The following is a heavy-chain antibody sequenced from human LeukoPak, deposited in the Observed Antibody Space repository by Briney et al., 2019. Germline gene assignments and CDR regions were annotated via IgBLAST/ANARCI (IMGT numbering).Heavy chain of an antibody. V-gene: IGHV3-21*03. CDR1: GFTLSTYT. CDR2: MNGDSTYI. D-gene: IGHD5-18*01. CDR3: ARGLGSYAYSDPFDL. Sequence: GVLRLSCEVSGFTLSTYTMSWVRQAAGKGLEWVSSMNGDSTYIYYADSLKGRFIISRDNAKNSLFLQMNSLRAEDTAIYYCARGLGSYAYSDPFDLWGQGTMVTVSS. J-gene: IGHJ3*01.